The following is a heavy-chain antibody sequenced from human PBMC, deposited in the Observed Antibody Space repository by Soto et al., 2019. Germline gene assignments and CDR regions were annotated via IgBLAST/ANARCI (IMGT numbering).Heavy chain of an antibody. V-gene: IGHV3-30-3*01. CDR1: GFTFNSYN. CDR2: ISFDGANT. CDR3: ARDVYNRGGFDY. D-gene: IGHD3-10*01. Sequence: QVQLVESGGGVVPPGGSLRVSCVVSGFTFNSYNIHLVRQAPGEGLEWVAVISFDGANTFYADSVKGRFTISRDTSSDTLYLQMSRLRVEDTDVYYCARDVYNRGGFDYWGQGTMVSVSA. J-gene: IGHJ4*02.